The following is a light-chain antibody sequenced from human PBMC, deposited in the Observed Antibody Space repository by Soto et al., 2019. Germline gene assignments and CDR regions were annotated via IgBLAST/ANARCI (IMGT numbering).Light chain of an antibody. CDR3: QQCYSTPPGT. Sequence: DIVMTQSPDSLAVSLGERATINCKSSQSVLYSSNNKNYLAWYQQKPGQPPTLLIYWASTRESGVPDRFSGSGSGTDFTLTISSLQAEDVAVYYCQQCYSTPPGTFGQGTKLEIK. V-gene: IGKV4-1*01. CDR2: WAS. J-gene: IGKJ2*02. CDR1: QSVLYSSNNKNY.